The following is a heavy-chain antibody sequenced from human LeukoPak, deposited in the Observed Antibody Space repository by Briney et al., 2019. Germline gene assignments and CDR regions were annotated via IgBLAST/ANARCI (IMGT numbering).Heavy chain of an antibody. CDR1: GYTFTSYY. CDR2: INPSGGST. V-gene: IGHV1-46*01. CDR3: AREEMGGSYYGY. J-gene: IGHJ4*02. Sequence: SVKVSCRASGYTFTSYYMHWVRQAPRQGLEWMGIINPSGGSTSYAQKFQGRVTMTRDMSTSTVYMELSSLTSEDTAVYYCAREEMGGSYYGYWGQGTLVTVSS. D-gene: IGHD1-26*01.